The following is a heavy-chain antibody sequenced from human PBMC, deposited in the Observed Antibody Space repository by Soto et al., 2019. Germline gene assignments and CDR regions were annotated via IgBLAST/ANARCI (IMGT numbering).Heavy chain of an antibody. J-gene: IGHJ6*02. V-gene: IGHV1-18*01. Sequence: ASVKVSCKASGGTFSSYTISWVRQAPGQGLEWMGWINLYNGDTDYAQKLQGRVTMTTDTSTSTAYMELMSLRSDDTAVYYCARAGQLVPRYYYYGVDVWGQGTTVTVSS. CDR3: ARAGQLVPRYYYYGVDV. CDR1: GGTFSSYT. CDR2: INLYNGDT. D-gene: IGHD6-6*01.